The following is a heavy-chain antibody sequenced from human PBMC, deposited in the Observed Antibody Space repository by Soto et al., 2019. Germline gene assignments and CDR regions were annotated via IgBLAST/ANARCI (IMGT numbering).Heavy chain of an antibody. CDR3: ARVNFGSMVAGLDY. CDR2: IYYSGST. D-gene: IGHD6-19*01. J-gene: IGHJ4*02. V-gene: IGHV4-31*03. Sequence: SETLSLTCTVSGGSISSGGYYWSWIRQHPGKGLEWIGYIYYSGSTYYNPSLKSRVTISVDTSKNQFSLKLSSVTAADTAVYYCARVNFGSMVAGLDYWGQGTLVTVSS. CDR1: GGSISSGGYY.